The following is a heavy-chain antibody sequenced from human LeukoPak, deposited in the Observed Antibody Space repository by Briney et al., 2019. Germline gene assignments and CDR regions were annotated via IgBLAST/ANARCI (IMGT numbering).Heavy chain of an antibody. CDR3: ARVVGSYRSIDY. Sequence: ASVKVSCKASGYTFTGYYMHWVRQAPGQGLEWMGWINPNSGGTNYAQKFQGRVTMTRDTSISTAYMELSRLRSDDTAVYCCARVVGSYRSIDYWGQGTLVTVSS. D-gene: IGHD3-16*02. CDR1: GYTFTGYY. J-gene: IGHJ4*02. CDR2: INPNSGGT. V-gene: IGHV1-2*02.